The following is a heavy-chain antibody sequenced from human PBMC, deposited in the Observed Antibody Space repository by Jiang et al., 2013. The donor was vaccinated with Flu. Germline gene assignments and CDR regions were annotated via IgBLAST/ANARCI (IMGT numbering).Heavy chain of an antibody. CDR3: AEGYSGSLLPRGLIT. Sequence: VQSGSELKKPGASVKVSCKASGNTFTSFAMNWVRQAPGQGLEWMGWINTNTGNPTYAQSFTGRFVFSLDTSVSTAYLQINTLKADDTALYYCAEGYSGSLLPRGLITWGQGTLVTVSS. D-gene: IGHD1-26*01. V-gene: IGHV7-4-1*02. CDR2: INTNTGNP. J-gene: IGHJ4*02. CDR1: GNTFTSFA.